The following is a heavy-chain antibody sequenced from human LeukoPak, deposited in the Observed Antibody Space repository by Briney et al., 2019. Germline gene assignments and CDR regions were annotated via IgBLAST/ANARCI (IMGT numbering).Heavy chain of an antibody. CDR2: IPDIGSI. Sequence: SETLSLTCTVSGGSISSYYWSWIRQPPGKGLEWIEYIPDIGSINYNPSLKSRVTISLDTSKNQFSLRLSSVTAADTAVYYCAGHHPRNTVDFWGQGTLVTVSS. CDR1: GGSISSYY. CDR3: AGHHPRNTVDF. D-gene: IGHD2/OR15-2a*01. V-gene: IGHV4-59*08. J-gene: IGHJ4*02.